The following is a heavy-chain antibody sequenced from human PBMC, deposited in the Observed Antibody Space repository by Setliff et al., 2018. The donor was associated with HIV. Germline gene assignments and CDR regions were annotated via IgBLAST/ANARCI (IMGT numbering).Heavy chain of an antibody. J-gene: IGHJ3*02. D-gene: IGHD2-8*01. CDR2: IDNSGST. CDR1: GGSITGYF. CDR3: ARPTTGLGGGAAFDI. Sequence: SETLSLTCTVSGGSITGYFWNWIRQSPGKGLEWIGYIDNSGSTKYNPSLKSRVTISVDTPKKQFSLKLTSVTVTDTAVYYCARPTTGLGGGAAFDIWGQGTMVTVSS. V-gene: IGHV4-59*08.